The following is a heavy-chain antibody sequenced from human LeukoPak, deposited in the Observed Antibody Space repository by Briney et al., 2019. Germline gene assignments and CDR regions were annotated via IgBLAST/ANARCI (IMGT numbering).Heavy chain of an antibody. J-gene: IGHJ4*02. Sequence: RPGGSLRLSCAASGFTFSNAWMSWVRQAPGKGLEWVGRIKSKTDGGTTDYAAPVKGRFTISRDDSKNTLYLQMNSLKTEDTAVYYCAKDPSEAVAGLWGQGTLVTVSS. CDR1: GFTFSNAW. CDR2: IKSKTDGGTT. D-gene: IGHD6-19*01. CDR3: AKDPSEAVAGL. V-gene: IGHV3-15*01.